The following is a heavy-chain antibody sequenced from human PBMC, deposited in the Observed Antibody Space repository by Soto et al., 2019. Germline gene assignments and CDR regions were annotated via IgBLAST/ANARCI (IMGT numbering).Heavy chain of an antibody. J-gene: IGHJ6*02. V-gene: IGHV5-51*01. CDR1: GYSFTSYW. CDR3: ARGGQGMVRGVMASYCYYGMDV. D-gene: IGHD3-10*01. CDR2: IYPGDSDT. Sequence: PGESLKISCKGSGYSFTSYWIGWVRQMPGKGLEWMGIIYPGDSDTRYSPSFQGQVTISADKSISTAYLQWSSLKASDTAMYYCARGGQGMVRGVMASYCYYGMDVWGQGTTVTVSS.